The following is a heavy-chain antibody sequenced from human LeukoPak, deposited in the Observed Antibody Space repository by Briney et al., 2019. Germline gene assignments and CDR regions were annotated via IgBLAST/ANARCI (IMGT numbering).Heavy chain of an antibody. D-gene: IGHD6-13*01. CDR3: ARSIPYGTTWYGRSDY. J-gene: IGHJ4*02. CDR2: IKPDGTTK. V-gene: IGHV3-7*03. Sequence: GGSLRLSCAASGFIFSSYWMNWIRQTPGKGLEWVANIKPDGTTKSYADSVKGRFTIPRDNALNSLYLQMNSLRAEDTAIYYCARSIPYGTTWYGRSDYWGQGTLVTVSS. CDR1: GFIFSSYW.